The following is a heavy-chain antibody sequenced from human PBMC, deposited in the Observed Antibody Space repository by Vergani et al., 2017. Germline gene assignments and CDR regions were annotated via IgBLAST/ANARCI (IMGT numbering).Heavy chain of an antibody. Sequence: QVYWGESGGGVVQPGGSLSLSCIAPGFTSRIYGMHWVRQAPGKGLGWVAFIRYDGTKGFFGDSVKGRFTISRDNSQPTVFLQMNSLRADDSAVYYCTKAGQYDSDNFHDSWGQGALVTVAS. CDR2: IRYDGTKG. J-gene: IGHJ1*01. CDR3: TKAGQYDSDNFHDS. CDR1: GFTSRIYG. V-gene: IGHV3-30*02. D-gene: IGHD3-22*01.